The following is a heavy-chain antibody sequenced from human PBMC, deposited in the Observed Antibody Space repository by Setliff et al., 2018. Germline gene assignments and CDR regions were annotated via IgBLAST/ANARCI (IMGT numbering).Heavy chain of an antibody. V-gene: IGHV4-59*13. D-gene: IGHD2-15*01. Sequence: PSETLSLTCTVSGDSIITTYFWSWIRQPPGKGLEFIGYVYHTGTANYDPSLESRVTLPVDTSKNQFSLKLSSVTAADTAVYYCARGGTYRYFDYWGQGTPVTVSS. CDR1: GDSIITTYF. CDR2: VYHTGTA. J-gene: IGHJ4*02. CDR3: ARGGTYRYFDY.